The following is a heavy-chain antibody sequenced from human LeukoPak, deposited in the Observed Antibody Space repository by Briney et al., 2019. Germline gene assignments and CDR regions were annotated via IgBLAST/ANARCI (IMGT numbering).Heavy chain of an antibody. J-gene: IGHJ6*02. CDR2: ISGGGGST. Sequence: PGGSLRLSCAASGFTLSSYAMSWVRQAPGKGLEWVSAISGGGGSTYYADSVKGRFTISRDNSKNTLYLQMNSLRAEDTAVYYCAKDLPYDYGMDVWGQGTTVTVSS. CDR3: AKDLPYDYGMDV. CDR1: GFTLSSYA. V-gene: IGHV3-23*01.